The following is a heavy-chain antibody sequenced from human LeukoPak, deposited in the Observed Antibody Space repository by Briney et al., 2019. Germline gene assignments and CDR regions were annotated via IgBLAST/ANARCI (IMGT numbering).Heavy chain of an antibody. CDR3: ATWEGQGYY. Sequence: PSETLSLTCTVSGGSISSYYWSWIRQPPGKGLEWIGSIYYSGSTYYNPSLKSRVTISVDTSKNQFSLKLSSVTAADTAVYYCATWEGQGYYWGQGTLVTVSS. V-gene: IGHV4-59*05. J-gene: IGHJ4*02. CDR2: IYYSGST. CDR1: GGSISSYY. D-gene: IGHD1-26*01.